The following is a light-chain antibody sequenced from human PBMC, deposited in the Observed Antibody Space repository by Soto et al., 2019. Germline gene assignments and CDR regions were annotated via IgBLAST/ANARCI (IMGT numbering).Light chain of an antibody. Sequence: DIQMTQSTSTLSASVGDRVTITCRASQSISSWLAWYQQKPGKPPNLLIYKTSILESGVPSRFSGSGSGTEFTLTISSLQPDDFATYYCQQYKIYSSFGGGTKVEIK. J-gene: IGKJ4*01. CDR3: QQYKIYSS. V-gene: IGKV1-5*03. CDR2: KTS. CDR1: QSISSW.